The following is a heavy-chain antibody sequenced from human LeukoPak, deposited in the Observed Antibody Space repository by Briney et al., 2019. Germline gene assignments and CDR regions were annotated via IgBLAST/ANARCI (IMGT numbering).Heavy chain of an antibody. Sequence: ASVKVSCKASGYTFTSYGISWVRQAPGQGLEWMGWISAYNGNTNYAQKLQGRVTMTTDTSTSTAYMELRSLRSDDTAVYYCARDQSSGYCSGGSCYPGLYNWFDPWGQGILVTVSS. J-gene: IGHJ5*02. V-gene: IGHV1-18*01. CDR3: ARDQSSGYCSGGSCYPGLYNWFDP. CDR1: GYTFTSYG. CDR2: ISAYNGNT. D-gene: IGHD2-15*01.